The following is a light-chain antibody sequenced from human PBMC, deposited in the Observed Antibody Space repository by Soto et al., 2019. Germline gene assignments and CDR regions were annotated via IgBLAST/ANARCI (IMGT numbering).Light chain of an antibody. CDR1: QSLVHSDGNTY. J-gene: IGKJ2*01. CDR2: KVS. Sequence: DIVLTQTPLSSPVTLGQPASISCRSSQSLVHSDGNTYLSWFHQRPGQPPRLLIDKVSNRFYGVPDRFSGSGAETDFKQKIRRVEAEDVGVYFCMQATQYRPYTFGQGTKLEIK. CDR3: MQATQYRPYT. V-gene: IGKV2-24*01.